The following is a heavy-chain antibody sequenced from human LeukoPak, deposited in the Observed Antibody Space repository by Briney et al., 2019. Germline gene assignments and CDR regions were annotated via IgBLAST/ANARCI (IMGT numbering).Heavy chain of an antibody. J-gene: IGHJ3*02. CDR1: GGSFSSGSYY. CDR3: ARGVATFANGDYEEIGDAFDI. D-gene: IGHD4-17*01. Sequence: PSETLSLTCTVSGGSFSSGSYYWSCIRQPPGKELEWIVYIDYSENTNDNPALNSRVTISVDTSKTQFSLTLSSVTAADTAVYYCARGVATFANGDYEEIGDAFDIWGQGTMVTVSS. CDR2: IDYSENT. V-gene: IGHV4-61*01.